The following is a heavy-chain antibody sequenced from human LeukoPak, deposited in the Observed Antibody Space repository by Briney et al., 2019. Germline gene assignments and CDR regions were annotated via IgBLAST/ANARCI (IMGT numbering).Heavy chain of an antibody. J-gene: IGHJ4*02. V-gene: IGHV3-23*01. CDR1: GFTFSNYA. D-gene: IGHD1-14*01. CDR3: AKDHPAGYYFDY. Sequence: GGSLRLSCAASGFTFSNYAMSWVRQAPGKGLEWVSAISGSGGSTFNADSAKGRFTISRDNYKYTQMLQMNSLRANDTAIYYCAKDHPAGYYFDYWGQGTLVTVSS. CDR2: ISGSGGST.